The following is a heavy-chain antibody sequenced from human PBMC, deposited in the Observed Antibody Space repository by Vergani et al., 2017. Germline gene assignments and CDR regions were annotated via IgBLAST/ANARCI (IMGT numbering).Heavy chain of an antibody. V-gene: IGHV3-23*01. Sequence: EVQLLESGGGLVQPGGSLRLSCAASGFTFSSYAMSWVRQAPGKGLEWVSAISGSGGSTYYADSVKGRFTISRDNSKNTRYLQMNSLRAEDTAVYYCAKEGPLRGYCRGGGCHNYGYVWGSFDYWGQGTLVTVSS. CDR3: AKEGPLRGYCRGGGCHNYGYVWGSFDY. CDR2: ISGSGGST. J-gene: IGHJ4*02. D-gene: IGHD3-16*01. CDR1: GFTFSSYA.